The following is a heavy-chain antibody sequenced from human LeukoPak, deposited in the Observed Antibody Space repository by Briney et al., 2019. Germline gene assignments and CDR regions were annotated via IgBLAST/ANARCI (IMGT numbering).Heavy chain of an antibody. V-gene: IGHV3-21*01. CDR1: GFPFKSYS. D-gene: IGHD6-6*01. CDR2: ISSSSSYI. J-gene: IGHJ6*03. CDR3: ARAKGPSIAARPMIYYYYMDV. Sequence: GSLSLSCAASGFPFKSYSMNWVRPAPGKGLEWVSSISSSSSYIYYADSVKGRFTISRDNAKNSLYLQMNSLRAEDTAVYYCARAKGPSIAARPMIYYYYMDVWGKGTTVTVSS.